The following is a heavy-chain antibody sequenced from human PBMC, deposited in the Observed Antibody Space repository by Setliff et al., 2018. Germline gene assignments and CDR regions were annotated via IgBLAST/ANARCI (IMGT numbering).Heavy chain of an antibody. V-gene: IGHV4-59*01. Sequence: SETLSLTCNVSGDSISGTYYWSWIWQPPGKGLEFIGYVYYSGTANYDPSLKSRVTMSVDTSKNQFSLKLRSVIAADTAVYYCARGGTYRYFDYWGQGTLVTVSS. CDR1: GDSISGTYY. J-gene: IGHJ4*02. CDR3: ARGGTYRYFDY. CDR2: VYYSGTA.